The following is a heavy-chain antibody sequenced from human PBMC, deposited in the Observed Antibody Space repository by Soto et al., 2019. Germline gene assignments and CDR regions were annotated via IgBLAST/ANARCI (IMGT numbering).Heavy chain of an antibody. J-gene: IGHJ6*02. CDR2: IYYSGST. CDR3: ASPLRFGELPPYYYYYGMDV. CDR1: GGSISSSSYY. D-gene: IGHD3-10*01. V-gene: IGHV4-39*01. Sequence: SETLSLTCTVSGGSISSSSYYWGWIRQPPGKGLEWIGSIYYSGSTYYNPSLKSRVTISVDTSKNQFSLKLSSVTAADTAVYYCASPLRFGELPPYYYYYGMDVWGQGTTVTVSS.